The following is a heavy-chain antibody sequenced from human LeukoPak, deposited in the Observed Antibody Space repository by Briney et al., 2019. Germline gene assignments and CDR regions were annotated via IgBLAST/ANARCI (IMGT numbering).Heavy chain of an antibody. CDR1: GYSFTSYW. V-gene: IGHV5-51*01. Sequence: GESLKISCKGSGYSFTSYWIGWVRQMPGKGLEWMGIIYPGDSDTRYSPSFQGQITISADKSISTAYLQWSSLKASDTAMYYCARLGIAAAARGVGYFDLWGRGTLVTVSS. D-gene: IGHD6-13*01. J-gene: IGHJ2*01. CDR2: IYPGDSDT. CDR3: ARLGIAAAARGVGYFDL.